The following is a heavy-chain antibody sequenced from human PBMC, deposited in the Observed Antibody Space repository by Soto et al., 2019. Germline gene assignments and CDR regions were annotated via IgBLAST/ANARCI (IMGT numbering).Heavy chain of an antibody. J-gene: IGHJ6*02. Sequence: QVHLVEFGGGVVQPGRSLRLSCVASGFTFNGYGMHWVRQAPGKGLEWVAVIWYDGSNKYYADSVKGRFSISRDNSKNTLYLEMNSLRAEDTAVYYCARDPAPDYSAYGINYYYQYGMDVWGRGTTVTVSS. D-gene: IGHD4-17*01. CDR1: GFTFNGYG. V-gene: IGHV3-33*01. CDR2: IWYDGSNK. CDR3: ARDPAPDYSAYGINYYYQYGMDV.